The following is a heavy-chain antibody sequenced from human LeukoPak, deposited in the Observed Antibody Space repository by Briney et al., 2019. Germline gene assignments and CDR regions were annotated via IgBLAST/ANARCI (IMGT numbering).Heavy chain of an antibody. D-gene: IGHD1-26*01. CDR3: ARFPEWELHKTFDY. CDR2: ISAYNGNT. V-gene: IGHV1-18*01. J-gene: IGHJ4*02. Sequence: PGGSLRLSCAASGFTFTSYGISWVRQAPGQGLEWMGWISAYNGNTNYAQKLQGRVTMTTDTSTSTAYMELRSLRSDDTAVYYCARFPEWELHKTFDYWGQGTLVTVSS. CDR1: GFTFTSYG.